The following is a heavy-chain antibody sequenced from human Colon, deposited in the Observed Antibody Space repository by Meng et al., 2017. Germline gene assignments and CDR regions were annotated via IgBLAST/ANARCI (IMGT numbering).Heavy chain of an antibody. V-gene: IGHV3-21*01. D-gene: IGHD2-15*01. Sequence: EVQLVESGGGLVQPGGSLRLSCAASGFTFSSYSMNLVRQAPGKGLEWVSSISSSSSYADSVKGRFTISRDNAKNSLYLQMNSLRAEDTAVYYCARGRVVVVASPSDYWGQGTLVTVSS. CDR1: GFTFSSYS. CDR2: ISSSSS. J-gene: IGHJ4*02. CDR3: ARGRVVVVASPSDY.